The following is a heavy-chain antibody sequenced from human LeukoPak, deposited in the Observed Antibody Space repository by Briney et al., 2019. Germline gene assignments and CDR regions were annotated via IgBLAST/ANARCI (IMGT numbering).Heavy chain of an antibody. V-gene: IGHV3-15*01. CDR2: IKSKTDGGTT. Sequence: GGSLRLSCAASGFTFSNAWMSWVRQAPGKGLEWVGRIKSKTDGGTTDYAAPVKGRFTISRDDSKNTLNLQMNSLKTEDTAVYYCTTDEWELHFDYWGQGTLVTVSS. CDR1: GFTFSNAW. D-gene: IGHD1-26*01. CDR3: TTDEWELHFDY. J-gene: IGHJ4*02.